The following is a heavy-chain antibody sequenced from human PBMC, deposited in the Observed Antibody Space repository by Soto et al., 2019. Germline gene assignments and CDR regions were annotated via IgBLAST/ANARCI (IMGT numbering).Heavy chain of an antibody. J-gene: IGHJ5*02. D-gene: IGHD3-9*01. V-gene: IGHV4-59*01. CDR2: IYYSGST. Sequence: SETLSLTCTVSVGSISSYYWSWIRQPPGKGLEWIGYIYYSGSTNYNPSLKSRVTISVDTSKNQFSLKLNSVTAADTAVYYCARGEEYDILTGYYINWFDPWGQGTLVTASS. CDR3: ARGEEYDILTGYYINWFDP. CDR1: VGSISSYY.